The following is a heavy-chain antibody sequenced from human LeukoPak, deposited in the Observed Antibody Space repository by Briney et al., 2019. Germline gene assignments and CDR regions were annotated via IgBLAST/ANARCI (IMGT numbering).Heavy chain of an antibody. CDR2: ISRSGSGDNT. V-gene: IGHV3-23*01. CDR1: GFTLSKFD. Sequence: GGSPRLSCAASGFTLSKFDMYWVRQAPGKGLECVSVISRSGSGDNTYYADSVKGRFTISRDNSRNTLYLQMDSLRAEDTAVYFCSKKGQADDYGKPGWGQGTLVTVSS. CDR3: SKKGQADDYGKPG. J-gene: IGHJ4*02. D-gene: IGHD4-17*01.